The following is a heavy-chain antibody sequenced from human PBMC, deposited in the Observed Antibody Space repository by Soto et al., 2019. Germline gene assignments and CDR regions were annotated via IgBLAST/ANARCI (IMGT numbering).Heavy chain of an antibody. V-gene: IGHV3-33*01. D-gene: IGHD6-19*01. J-gene: IGHJ4*02. CDR1: GFTFSSYG. Sequence: QVQLVESGGGVVQPGRSLRLSCAASGFTFSSYGMHWVRQAPGKGLEWVAVIWYDGSNKYYADSVKGQFTISRDNSKNTLYLQMNSLRAEDTAVYYCARECPGGSGCREEDYFDYWGQGTLVTVSS. CDR3: ARECPGGSGCREEDYFDY. CDR2: IWYDGSNK.